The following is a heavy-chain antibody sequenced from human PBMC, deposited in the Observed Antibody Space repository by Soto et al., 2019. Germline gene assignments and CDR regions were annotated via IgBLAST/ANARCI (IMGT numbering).Heavy chain of an antibody. V-gene: IGHV4-59*01. Sequence: QVQLQESGPGLVKPSETLSLTCTVSGGSISSYYWSWIRQPPGKGLEWIGYIYYSGSTNYNPSLKSRVTIPVDPPKNQFSLQLSSVTAADTAVYYCARVWGGAFDIWGQGTMVTVSS. J-gene: IGHJ3*02. CDR3: ARVWGGAFDI. D-gene: IGHD3-10*01. CDR1: GGSISSYY. CDR2: IYYSGST.